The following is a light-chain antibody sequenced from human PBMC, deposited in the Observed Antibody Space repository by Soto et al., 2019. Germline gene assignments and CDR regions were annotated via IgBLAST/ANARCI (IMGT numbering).Light chain of an antibody. J-gene: IGKJ2*01. V-gene: IGKV3-20*01. Sequence: EIVLTQSPGTLSLSPGERATLSRRASQSVSSSYLVWYQQKPGQALRLLIYGASSRATGIPDRFSGSGSGTDFALTISRLEPEDFAVYYCQQYSALPSTFGQGTKLEIK. CDR2: GAS. CDR1: QSVSSSY. CDR3: QQYSALPST.